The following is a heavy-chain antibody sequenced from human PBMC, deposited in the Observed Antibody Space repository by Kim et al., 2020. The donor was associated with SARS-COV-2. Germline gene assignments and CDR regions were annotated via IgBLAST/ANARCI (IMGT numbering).Heavy chain of an antibody. J-gene: IGHJ4*02. V-gene: IGHV4-4*07. CDR2: IYTSGST. Sequence: SETLSLTCTVSGGSISSYYWSWIRQPAGKGLEWIGRIYTSGSTNYNPSLKSRVTMSVDTSKNQFSLKLSSVTAADTAVYYCARDLMRAGAGGFDYWGQGTLVTVSS. D-gene: IGHD6-19*01. CDR1: GGSISSYY. CDR3: ARDLMRAGAGGFDY.